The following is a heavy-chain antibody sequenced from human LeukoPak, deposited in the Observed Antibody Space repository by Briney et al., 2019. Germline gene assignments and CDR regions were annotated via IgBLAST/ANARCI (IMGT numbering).Heavy chain of an antibody. Sequence: SETLSLTCTVSGGAISSVDYYWSWIRQRPGKGLEWIGYIYYSGTAYYNPSLRSRTTILVDTSENQFSLRLNSMTAADTAVYYCARVEAATTNPRFDYWGQGTLVTVSS. CDR3: ARVEAATTNPRFDY. CDR2: IYYSGTA. D-gene: IGHD1-26*01. CDR1: GGAISSVDYY. V-gene: IGHV4-31*03. J-gene: IGHJ4*02.